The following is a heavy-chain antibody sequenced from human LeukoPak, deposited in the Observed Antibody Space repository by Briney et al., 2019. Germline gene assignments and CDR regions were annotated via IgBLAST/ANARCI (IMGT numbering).Heavy chain of an antibody. D-gene: IGHD6-19*01. CDR2: ISYDGSNK. Sequence: GGSLRLSCAASGFTFSSYAIHWVRQAPGKGLEWVAFISYDGSNKYYADSVRGRFTISRDSSKNTLYLQMNSLRAEDTAVYYCARGSSCWSSNYWGQGTLVTVSS. J-gene: IGHJ4*02. CDR3: ARGSSCWSSNY. V-gene: IGHV3-30-3*01. CDR1: GFTFSSYA.